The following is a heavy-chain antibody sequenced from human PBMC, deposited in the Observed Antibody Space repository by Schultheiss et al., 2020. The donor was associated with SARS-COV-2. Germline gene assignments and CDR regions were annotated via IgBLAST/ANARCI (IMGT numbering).Heavy chain of an antibody. Sequence: SETLSLTCAVYGGSFSGYYWSWIRQPPGKGLEWIGEINHSGSTNYNPSLKSRVTISVDTSKNQFSLKLSSVTAADTAVYYCARGRNNVLRFLEWRPSPSYYFEYWGQGALVTVST. CDR1: GGSFSGYY. V-gene: IGHV4-34*01. D-gene: IGHD3-3*01. CDR3: ARGRNNVLRFLEWRPSPSYYFEY. CDR2: INHSGST. J-gene: IGHJ4*02.